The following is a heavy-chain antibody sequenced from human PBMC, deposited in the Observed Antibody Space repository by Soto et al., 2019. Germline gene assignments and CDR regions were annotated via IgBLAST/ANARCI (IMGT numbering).Heavy chain of an antibody. CDR1: GGSISSYY. D-gene: IGHD2-21*02. CDR3: ARRGRSSFCGGACYVL. CDR2: IYYSGST. V-gene: IGHV4-59*08. J-gene: IGHJ4*02. Sequence: QVQLQESGPGLVKPSETLSLTCTVSGGSISSYYWSWIRQPPGKGLEWIGYIYYSGSTNYYPSLTRRATLSVDPSKHQFSLVLSSVTAEDTAVYYWARRGRSSFCGGACYVLWGQGTLVTVSS.